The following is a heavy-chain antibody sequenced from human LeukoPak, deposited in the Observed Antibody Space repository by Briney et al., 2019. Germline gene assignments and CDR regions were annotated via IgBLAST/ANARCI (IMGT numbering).Heavy chain of an antibody. J-gene: IGHJ3*02. Sequence: PGGSLRLSCGASGFLFDDHDMHWVRQAPGKGLEWVAYIRSDGYHTYYADSVKGRFTITRDNSKNTLSLQMNSLRAEDTAVYHCARHLKSGIYIRDGFDIWGQGTMVTVSS. D-gene: IGHD1-26*01. V-gene: IGHV3-30*02. CDR3: ARHLKSGIYIRDGFDI. CDR1: GFLFDDHD. CDR2: IRSDGYHT.